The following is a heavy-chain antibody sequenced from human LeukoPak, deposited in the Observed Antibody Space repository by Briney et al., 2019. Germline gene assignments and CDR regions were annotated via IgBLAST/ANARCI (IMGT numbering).Heavy chain of an antibody. Sequence: GGSLRLSCTTSGFTFGDYAMNWVRQAPGEGPQSVGFIRGKAAGGTTDYAASVKGRFTISGDDSKSIAYLQMNSLRTEDTAVYYCSRGLVRGVMNYWGQGTLVTVSS. CDR2: IRGKAAGGTT. J-gene: IGHJ4*02. CDR3: SRGLVRGVMNY. D-gene: IGHD3-10*02. V-gene: IGHV3-49*04. CDR1: GFTFGDYA.